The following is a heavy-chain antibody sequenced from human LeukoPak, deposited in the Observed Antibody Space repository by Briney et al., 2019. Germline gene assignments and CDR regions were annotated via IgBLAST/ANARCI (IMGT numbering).Heavy chain of an antibody. CDR1: GSTFSTYS. J-gene: IGHJ1*01. Sequence: GGSLRLSCAASGSTFSTYSMNWVRQAPGKGLEWVSAISGSGGSTYYADSVKGRFTISRDNSKNTLYLQMNSLRAEDTAVYYCARAYSSSWYAYFQHWGQGTLVTVSS. D-gene: IGHD6-13*01. V-gene: IGHV3-23*01. CDR2: ISGSGGST. CDR3: ARAYSSSWYAYFQH.